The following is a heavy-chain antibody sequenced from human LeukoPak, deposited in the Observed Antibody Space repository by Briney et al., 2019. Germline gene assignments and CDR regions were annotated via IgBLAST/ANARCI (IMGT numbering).Heavy chain of an antibody. CDR2: ISSDGTNK. CDR3: ARDLTTLEHLGYYYGMDV. D-gene: IGHD2-15*01. J-gene: IGHJ6*02. Sequence: PGGSLRLSCAASGFTFSRFWMNWVRQAPGRGLEWVIVISSDGTNKYYADSVKGRFTVSRDNSKNTLYLQMNSLRDKDTAVYYCARDLTTLEHLGYYYGMDVWGQGTTVTVSS. CDR1: GFTFSRFW. V-gene: IGHV3-30-3*01.